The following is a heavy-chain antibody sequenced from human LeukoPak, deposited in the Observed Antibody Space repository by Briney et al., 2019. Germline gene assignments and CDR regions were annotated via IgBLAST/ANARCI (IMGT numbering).Heavy chain of an antibody. CDR1: GYTFTGYY. Sequence: ASVKASCKASGYTFTGYYMHWVRQAPGQGLEWMGWINPNSGGTNYAQKFQGRVTMTRDTSISTAYMELSRLRSDDTAVYYCASALDSSGYYRYYYYYMDVWGKGTTVTVSS. CDR2: INPNSGGT. J-gene: IGHJ6*03. D-gene: IGHD3-22*01. V-gene: IGHV1-2*02. CDR3: ASALDSSGYYRYYYYYMDV.